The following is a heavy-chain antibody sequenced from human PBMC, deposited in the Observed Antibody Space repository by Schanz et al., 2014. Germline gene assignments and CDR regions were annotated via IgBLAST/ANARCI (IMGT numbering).Heavy chain of an antibody. CDR3: AREGEWGYDPPRH. V-gene: IGHV3-33*05. Sequence: HVQLVESGGGVVQPGGSLRLSCAASGFTFSAFGMHWVRQAPGKGLDWVAFIAYDGSRKYYGDSVRGRFTISRDNSKNPLYLQMNSLRAEDTAVYYCAREGEWGYDPPRHWGQGTLVTVSS. CDR2: IAYDGSRK. D-gene: IGHD5-12*01. J-gene: IGHJ4*02. CDR1: GFTFSAFG.